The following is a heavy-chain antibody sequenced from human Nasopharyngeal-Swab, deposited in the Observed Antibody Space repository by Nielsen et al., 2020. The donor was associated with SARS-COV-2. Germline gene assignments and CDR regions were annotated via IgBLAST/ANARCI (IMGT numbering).Heavy chain of an antibody. CDR1: GGSISSYY. J-gene: IGHJ4*02. CDR3: AREELDSTAFGY. Sequence: SETLSFTCTVSGGSISSYYWSWIRQPPGKGLEWIGYIYYSGSTNYNPSLKSRVTISVDTSKNQFSLKLSSVTAADTAVYYCAREELDSTAFGYWGQGTLVTVSS. CDR2: IYYSGST. V-gene: IGHV4-59*01. D-gene: IGHD1-26*01.